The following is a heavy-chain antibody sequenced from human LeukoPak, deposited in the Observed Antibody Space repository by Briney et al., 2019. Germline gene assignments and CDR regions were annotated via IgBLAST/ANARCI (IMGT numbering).Heavy chain of an antibody. Sequence: GESLKISCKGSGYTSWIAWVRQMPGKGLEWMGIIYPGDSNTRYSPSFQGQDTISVDRSINTAYLQWSSLKASDTAMYYCARRSGSTAPFDYWGQGTLVTVSS. CDR3: ARRSGSTAPFDY. V-gene: IGHV5-51*01. D-gene: IGHD3-22*01. J-gene: IGHJ4*02. CDR1: GYTSW. CDR2: IYPGDSNT.